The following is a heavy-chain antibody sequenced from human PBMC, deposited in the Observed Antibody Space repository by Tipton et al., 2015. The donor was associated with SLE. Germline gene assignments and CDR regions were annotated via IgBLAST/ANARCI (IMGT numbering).Heavy chain of an antibody. J-gene: IGHJ4*02. CDR3: AREGSSWYYFDY. Sequence: TLSLTCTVSGGSIKSYYWTWIRQPPGMGLGWIGYIYHTGTTKYNPSLKSRVTISLDTSKNQFSLKLNSVTAADTALYYCAREGSSWYYFDYWGQGTLVTVSS. D-gene: IGHD6-13*01. V-gene: IGHV4-59*08. CDR1: GGSIKSYY. CDR2: IYHTGTT.